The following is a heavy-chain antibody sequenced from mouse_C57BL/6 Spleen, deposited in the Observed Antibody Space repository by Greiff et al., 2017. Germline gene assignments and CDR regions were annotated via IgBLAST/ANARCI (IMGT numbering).Heavy chain of an antibody. CDR1: GFNIKNTY. J-gene: IGHJ3*01. CDR2: IDPANGNT. V-gene: IGHV14-3*01. CDR3: ARQDYYGSSSWFAY. Sequence: VQLKQSVAELVRPGASVKLSCTASGFNIKNTYMHWVKQRPEQGLEWIGRIDPANGNTKYAPKFQGKATITADTSSNTAYLQLSSLTSEDTALYYCARQDYYGSSSWFAYWGQGTLVTVSA. D-gene: IGHD1-1*01.